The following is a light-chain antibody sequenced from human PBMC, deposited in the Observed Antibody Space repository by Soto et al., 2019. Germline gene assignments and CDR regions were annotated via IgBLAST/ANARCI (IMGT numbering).Light chain of an antibody. CDR1: QTISSW. CDR3: QHYNSYSEA. V-gene: IGKV1-5*03. Sequence: DILMTQPPSTLSGSVGDRATITCRASQTISSWLAWYQQKPGKAPKLLIYKASTLKSGVPSRFSGSGSGTEFTLTISSLPPDDFATYYCQHYNSYSEAFGQGTKVELK. CDR2: KAS. J-gene: IGKJ1*01.